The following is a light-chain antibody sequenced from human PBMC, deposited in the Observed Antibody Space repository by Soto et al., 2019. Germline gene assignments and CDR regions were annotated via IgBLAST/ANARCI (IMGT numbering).Light chain of an antibody. V-gene: IGKV1-9*01. J-gene: IGKJ4*01. CDR2: VAS. CDR3: KQLNSFPLT. Sequence: EIQFTQSPSFLSACVAHRVTMTFRASQDFNNYLAWYQQKPGEAPKLLMYVASTLQSGVPSRFSGSGSGTEFTLTISSLQTEDFATYFCKQLNSFPLTFGGGTKVDIK. CDR1: QDFNNY.